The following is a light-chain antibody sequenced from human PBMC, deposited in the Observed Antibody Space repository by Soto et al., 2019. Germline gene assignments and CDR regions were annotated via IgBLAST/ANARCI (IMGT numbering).Light chain of an antibody. CDR2: DIS. CDR3: QQYNSWPWT. CDR1: PSVAGS. J-gene: IGKJ1*01. Sequence: EFVLTQSPATLSLSPAERAMLSCRARPSVAGSVAWYQQKPGQAPRLLIYDISSGAGAIPARFSGSGSGTEFTLTISSLQSEDFAVYYCQQYNSWPWTFGQGTKVDIK. V-gene: IGKV3D-15*01.